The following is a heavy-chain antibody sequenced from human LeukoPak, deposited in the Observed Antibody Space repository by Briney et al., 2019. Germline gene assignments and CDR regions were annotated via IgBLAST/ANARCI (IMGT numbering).Heavy chain of an antibody. V-gene: IGHV4-39*07. CDR1: GGSISSSTYY. J-gene: IGHJ4*02. CDR3: SRESAGTTISH. CDR2: VYYSGGT. D-gene: IGHD1-1*01. Sequence: SETLSLTCTVSGGSISSSTYYWGWIRQPPGKGLEWIGSVYYSGGTFYNPSLKSRVTISADTSKNQFSLKLNSVTAADTAVYYCSRESAGTTISHWGQGTLVTVSS.